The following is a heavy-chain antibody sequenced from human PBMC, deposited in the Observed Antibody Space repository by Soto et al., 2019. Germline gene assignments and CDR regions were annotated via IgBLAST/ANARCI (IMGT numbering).Heavy chain of an antibody. CDR1: GFTFGDYA. V-gene: IGHV3-49*04. Sequence: PGGSLRLSCTASGFTFGDYAMSWVRQAPGKGLEWVGFIRSKAYGGTTEYAASVKGRFTISRDDSKSIAYLQMNSLKTEDTAVYYCTRGWLVRNYFDYGGQGTLVTVS. CDR2: IRSKAYGGTT. CDR3: TRGWLVRNYFDY. J-gene: IGHJ4*02. D-gene: IGHD6-19*01.